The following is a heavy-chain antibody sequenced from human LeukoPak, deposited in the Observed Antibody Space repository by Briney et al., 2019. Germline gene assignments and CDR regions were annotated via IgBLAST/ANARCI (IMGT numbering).Heavy chain of an antibody. CDR3: ARDKEGGYYDSSGYPY. V-gene: IGHV3-7*01. D-gene: IGHD3-22*01. J-gene: IGHJ4*02. CDR2: IKQDGSEK. Sequence: GGSLRLSCAASGFTFSSYWMSWVRQAPGKGLEWVANIKQDGSEKYYVDSVKGRFTISRDNAKNSLYPQMNSLRAEDTAVYYCARDKEGGYYDSSGYPYWGQGTLVTVSS. CDR1: GFTFSSYW.